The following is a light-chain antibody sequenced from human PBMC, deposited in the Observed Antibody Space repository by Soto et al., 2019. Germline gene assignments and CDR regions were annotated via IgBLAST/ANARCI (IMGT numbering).Light chain of an antibody. J-gene: IGKJ4*01. CDR2: DAS. V-gene: IGKV3-11*01. Sequence: EIVLTQSPATLSLSPGERATLSCRASQSVSSYLAWYQQKPGQAPRLLIYDASNRATGIPARFSGSRSGTDFTLTITSLEPEDFAVYYCQHRSNWLAFGGGTKVDIK. CDR1: QSVSSY. CDR3: QHRSNWLA.